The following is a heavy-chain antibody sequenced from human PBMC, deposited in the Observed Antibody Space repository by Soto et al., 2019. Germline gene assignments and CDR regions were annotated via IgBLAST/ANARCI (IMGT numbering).Heavy chain of an antibody. CDR1: GFTFRSYA. J-gene: IGHJ4*02. V-gene: IGHV3-23*01. D-gene: IGHD5-12*01. CDR3: AKRKDGDNYCGFDY. CDR2: ISGSGGTT. Sequence: EVQLLESGGGLVQSGGSLRLSCAASGFTFRSYAMSWVRQAPGKGLEWVSGISGSGGTTYYADSVEGRFTISRDNSRNTLFLQMNSLRAEDTAIYYGAKRKDGDNYCGFDYWGRGTLVTVSS.